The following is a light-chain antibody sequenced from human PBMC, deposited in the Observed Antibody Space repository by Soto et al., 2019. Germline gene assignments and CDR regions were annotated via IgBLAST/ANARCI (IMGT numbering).Light chain of an antibody. Sequence: QTFLTQRASVAGSRAQSIASSCTGTSSNVGSYNFVSWYRQYLRKAPELIIYEVSQRPSTFFNRLSDPKSVNTASRTISGLQSDDEADYYCCSYAGNNTLVCGGGTQLTVL. J-gene: IGLJ3*02. CDR3: CSYAGNNTLV. CDR2: EVS. CDR1: SSNVGSYNF. V-gene: IGLV2-23*02.